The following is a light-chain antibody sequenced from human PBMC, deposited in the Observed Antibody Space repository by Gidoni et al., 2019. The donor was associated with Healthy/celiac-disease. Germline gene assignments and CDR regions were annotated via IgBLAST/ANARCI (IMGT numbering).Light chain of an antibody. J-gene: IGLJ3*02. V-gene: IGLV2-8*01. CDR1: SSDVGGYNY. CDR3: SSYAGSNNFVV. Sequence: QSALTQPPSASGSPGQPVTISCTGTSSDVGGYNYVSWYPQHPGKAPKLMIYEVSKRPSGVPDRFSGSKSGNTASLTVSGLQAEDEADYYCSSYAGSNNFVVFGGGTKLTVL. CDR2: EVS.